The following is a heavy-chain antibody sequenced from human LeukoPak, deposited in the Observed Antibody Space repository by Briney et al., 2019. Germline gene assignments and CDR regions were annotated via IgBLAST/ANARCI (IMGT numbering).Heavy chain of an antibody. V-gene: IGHV4-39*07. CDR3: ARDKWEAAAGDYYYYMDV. D-gene: IGHD6-13*01. J-gene: IGHJ6*03. CDR1: GGSISSTSYY. Sequence: SETLSLTCTVSGGSISSTSYYWGWIRQPPGKGLEWIGSIFSSGNTYDNPSLKSRGTISVDTSNNQFSLKLSSVTTADTAVYYCARDKWEAAAGDYYYYMDVWGKGTTVTVSS. CDR2: IFSSGNT.